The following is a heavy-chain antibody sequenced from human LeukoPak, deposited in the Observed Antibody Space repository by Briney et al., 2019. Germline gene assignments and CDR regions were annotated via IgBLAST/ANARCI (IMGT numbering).Heavy chain of an antibody. Sequence: GASVKVSCKASGYTFTSYGISWVRQAPGQGLEWMGWISAYNGNTNYAQKLQGRVTMTTDTSTSTAYMELRSLRSDDTAVYYCARVRSYYDSSAYDYWGQGTLVTASS. V-gene: IGHV1-18*01. D-gene: IGHD3-22*01. J-gene: IGHJ4*02. CDR1: GYTFTSYG. CDR2: ISAYNGNT. CDR3: ARVRSYYDSSAYDY.